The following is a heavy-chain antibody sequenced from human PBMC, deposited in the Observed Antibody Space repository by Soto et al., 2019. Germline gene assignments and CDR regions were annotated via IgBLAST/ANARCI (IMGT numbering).Heavy chain of an antibody. CDR3: ARASQCKSYFDCFAWLDY. Sequence: SETLSLTCTVSSDSVSVLDCTWIRQPAGKGLEWIGRIYSSGETNYNPSLTGRVITSLDTSKNQFSLNLTSVTAADTAVYYCARASQCKSYFDCFAWLDYWGQGTLVTVSS. J-gene: IGHJ4*02. V-gene: IGHV4-4*07. D-gene: IGHD3-9*01. CDR1: SDSVSVLD. CDR2: IYSSGET.